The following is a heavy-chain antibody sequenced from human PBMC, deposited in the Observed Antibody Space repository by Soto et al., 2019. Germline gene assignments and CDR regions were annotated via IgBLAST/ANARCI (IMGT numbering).Heavy chain of an antibody. CDR1: GYTFTSYD. V-gene: IGHV1-8*01. J-gene: IGHJ6*02. Sequence: GASVKVSCKASGYTFTSYDINWVRQATGQGLEWMGWMNPNSGNTGYAQKFQGRVTMTRNTSISTAYMELSSLRSEDTAVYYCARTTSIITMIVRSYGMDVWGQGTTVTVSS. D-gene: IGHD3-22*01. CDR2: MNPNSGNT. CDR3: ARTTSIITMIVRSYGMDV.